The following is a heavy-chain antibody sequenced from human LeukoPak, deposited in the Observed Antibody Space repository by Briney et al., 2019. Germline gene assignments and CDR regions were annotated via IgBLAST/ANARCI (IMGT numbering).Heavy chain of an antibody. Sequence: GGSLRLSCAASGFTFSSYSMNWVRQAPGKGLEWVSSISSSSSYIYYADSVKGRFTISRDNAKNSLYLQMNSLRAEDTAVYYCAKEGGWFGEPFDYWGQGTLVTVSS. J-gene: IGHJ4*02. V-gene: IGHV3-21*04. D-gene: IGHD3-10*01. CDR2: ISSSSSYI. CDR1: GFTFSSYS. CDR3: AKEGGWFGEPFDY.